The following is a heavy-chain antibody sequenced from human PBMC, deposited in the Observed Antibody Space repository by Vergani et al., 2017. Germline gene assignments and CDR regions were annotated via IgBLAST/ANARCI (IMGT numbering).Heavy chain of an antibody. CDR3: ARDNRSSGWDDRYYFDY. CDR1: GGSISSGSYY. Sequence: QVQLQESGPGLVKPSQTLSLTCTVSGGSISSGSYYWSWIRQPAGKGLEWIGRIYTSGSTNYNPSLKSRVTISVDTSKNQFSLKLSSVTAADTAVYYCARDNRSSGWDDRYYFDYWGQGTLVTVSS. CDR2: IYTSGST. J-gene: IGHJ4*02. D-gene: IGHD6-19*01. V-gene: IGHV4-61*02.